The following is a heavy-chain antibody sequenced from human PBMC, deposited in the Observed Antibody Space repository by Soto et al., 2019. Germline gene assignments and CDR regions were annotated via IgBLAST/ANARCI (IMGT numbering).Heavy chain of an antibody. Sequence: PGGSMKLSCAASGLTFRISGMPGARKAQGKGLEWVAVISYDGSNKYYADSVKGRFTISRDNSKNTLYLQMNSLRAEDTAVYYCAKAGTTFDYYYYYMDVWGKGTTVTVSS. J-gene: IGHJ6*03. CDR2: ISYDGSNK. CDR1: GLTFRISG. CDR3: AKAGTTFDYYYYYMDV. D-gene: IGHD1-7*01. V-gene: IGHV3-30*18.